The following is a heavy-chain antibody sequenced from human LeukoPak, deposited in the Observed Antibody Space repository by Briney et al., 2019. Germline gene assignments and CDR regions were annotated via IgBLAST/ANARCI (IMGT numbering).Heavy chain of an antibody. CDR2: IYTSGST. V-gene: IGHV4-4*09. CDR3: ARLGNGWEGNWFDP. CDR1: GGSISSYY. Sequence: SETLSLTCTVSGGSISSYYWSWIRQPPGKGLEWIGYIYTSGSTNCNPSLKSRVTISVDTSKNQFSLKLSSVTAADTAVYYCARLGNGWEGNWFDPWGQGTLVTVSS. D-gene: IGHD6-19*01. J-gene: IGHJ5*02.